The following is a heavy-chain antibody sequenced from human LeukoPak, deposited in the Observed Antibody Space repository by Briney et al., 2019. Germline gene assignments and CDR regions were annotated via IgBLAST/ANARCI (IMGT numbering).Heavy chain of an antibody. D-gene: IGHD6-19*01. J-gene: IGHJ3*02. CDR1: GGSISSSNW. CDR2: IYHSGST. Sequence: PSGTLSLTCAVSGGSISSSNWWSWVRQPPGKGLEWIGEIYHSGSTNYNPSLKSRVTISVDKSKNQFSLKLSSVTAADTAVYYCAREMGVLAVVPRGYAFDIWGQGTMVTVSS. CDR3: AREMGVLAVVPRGYAFDI. V-gene: IGHV4-4*02.